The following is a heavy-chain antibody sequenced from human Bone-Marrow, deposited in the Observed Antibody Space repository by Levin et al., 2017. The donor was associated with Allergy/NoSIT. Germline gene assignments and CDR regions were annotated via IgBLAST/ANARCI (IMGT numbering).Heavy chain of an antibody. CDR2: ISSFNGNT. J-gene: IGHJ6*02. CDR1: GYNFKSYG. V-gene: IGHV1-18*01. Sequence: ASVKVSCKSSGYNFKSYGVSWVRQAPGQGLEWIGWISSFNGNTKILQSLQDRITLTTDASTGTAYMEVMGLTSDDTAVYFCARGKSGRRHYHYYALDVWGQGTTVTVSS. D-gene: IGHD1-26*01. CDR3: ARGKSGRRHYHYYALDV.